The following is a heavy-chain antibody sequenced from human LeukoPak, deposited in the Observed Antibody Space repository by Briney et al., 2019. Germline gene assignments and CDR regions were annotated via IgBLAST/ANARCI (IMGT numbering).Heavy chain of an antibody. CDR3: ARDDLLYSVHYGMDV. J-gene: IGHJ6*02. CDR2: IYNGGNI. D-gene: IGHD3-10*02. V-gene: IGHV4-4*07. CDR1: GGSFSRYY. Sequence: AVPVSLSCIVSGGSFSRYYWRGIPLSAGKARVWLGRIYNGGNINYNPSLKGRFTMSVDTSKNQVSLRLSSVTAADTAVYYCARDDLLYSVHYGMDVWGQGTTVTVSS.